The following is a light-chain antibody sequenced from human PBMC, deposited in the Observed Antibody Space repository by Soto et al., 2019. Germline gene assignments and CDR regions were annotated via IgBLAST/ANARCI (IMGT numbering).Light chain of an antibody. V-gene: IGKV3-20*01. Sequence: EIVLTQSPGTLSLYPGERANLSCRASQSISSSYLAWYQQKPGQAPRLLIYAASSRATGIPDRFSGSGSGTDFTLTISRLEPEDFAVYYCQQYGSSSYTFGQGTQLEIK. CDR2: AAS. CDR1: QSISSSY. J-gene: IGKJ2*01. CDR3: QQYGSSSYT.